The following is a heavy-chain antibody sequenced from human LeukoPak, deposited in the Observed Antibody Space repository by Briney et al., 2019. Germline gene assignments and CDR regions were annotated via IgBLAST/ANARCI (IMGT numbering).Heavy chain of an antibody. V-gene: IGHV3-49*04. CDR1: GFTFGDYA. D-gene: IGHD6-13*01. CDR2: IRSKAYGGTT. Sequence: GGSLRLSGTASGFTFGDYAMSWVRQAPGKGLEWVGFIRSKAYGGTTEYAASVKGRFTISRDDSKSIAYLQMNSLKTEDTAVYYCTSASMAAAGKFDYWGQGTLVTVSS. CDR3: TSASMAAAGKFDY. J-gene: IGHJ4*02.